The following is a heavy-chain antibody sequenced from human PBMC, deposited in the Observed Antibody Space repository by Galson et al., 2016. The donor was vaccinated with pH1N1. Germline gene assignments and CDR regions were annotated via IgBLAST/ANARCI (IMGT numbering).Heavy chain of an antibody. D-gene: IGHD5-18*01. CDR1: GYSFTRYW. J-gene: IGHJ4*02. V-gene: IGHV5-51*01. Sequence: SGAEVKKPGESLKISCKGSGYSFTRYWIGWVRQMPGKGLEWMGIIFPGDSDTRYSPSFQGQVTISADKSISTAHLQWSSLKASDTAMYYCARHSGDGYRYGSERYFDYWGQGTLVTVSS. CDR2: IFPGDSDT. CDR3: ARHSGDGYRYGSERYFDY.